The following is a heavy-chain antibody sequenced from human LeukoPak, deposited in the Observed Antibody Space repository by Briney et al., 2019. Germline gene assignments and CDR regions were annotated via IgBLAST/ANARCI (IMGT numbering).Heavy chain of an antibody. CDR3: ARESSHYGMDV. Sequence: SETLSLTCTVSGDSISSYYWSWIRQPPGKGLEWIGYIYYSGSTNYNPSLKSRVTISVDTSKNQFSLKLSSVTAADTAVYYCARESSHYGMDVWGQGTTVTVSS. J-gene: IGHJ6*02. V-gene: IGHV4-59*01. CDR1: GDSISSYY. D-gene: IGHD2-2*01. CDR2: IYYSGST.